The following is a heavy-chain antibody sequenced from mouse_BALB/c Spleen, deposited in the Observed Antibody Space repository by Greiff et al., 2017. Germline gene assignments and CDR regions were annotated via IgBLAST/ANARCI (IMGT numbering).Heavy chain of an antibody. J-gene: IGHJ4*01. CDR2: ISSGSSTI. CDR3: ARERNYYGSMDY. CDR1: GFTFSSFG. V-gene: IGHV5-17*02. Sequence: EVHLVESGGGLVQPGGSRKLSCAASGFTFSSFGMHWVRQAPEKGLEWVAYISSGSSTIYYADTVKGRFTISRDNPKNTLFLQMTSLRSEDTAMYYCARERNYYGSMDYWGQGTSVTVSS. D-gene: IGHD1-1*01.